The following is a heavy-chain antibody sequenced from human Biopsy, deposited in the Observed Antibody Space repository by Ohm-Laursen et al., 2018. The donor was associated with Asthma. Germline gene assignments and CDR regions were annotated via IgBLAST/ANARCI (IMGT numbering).Heavy chain of an antibody. J-gene: IGHJ5*02. D-gene: IGHD1-14*01. CDR2: ITPNGGAT. V-gene: IGHV1-2*06. Sequence: ASVKVSCNASAYTFIGYHLHWVRQAPGEGLEWMGRITPNGGATIYAKKFQGRVTMTRDTSISTAYMELSRLTSDDTAVYYCARVQKSPWDRWFDPWGQGTLVTVSS. CDR1: AYTFIGYH. CDR3: ARVQKSPWDRWFDP.